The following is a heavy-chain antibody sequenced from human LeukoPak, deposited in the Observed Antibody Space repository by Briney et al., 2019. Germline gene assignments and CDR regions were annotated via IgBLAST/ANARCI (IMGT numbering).Heavy chain of an antibody. CDR2: VYGGGTT. Sequence: GGSLRLSCAGSGFTVSSNYMTWVRQAPGKGLECVSAVYGGGTTYYADSVKGRFTISRDSSSNTLHLQMNSLRAEDTAVYYCAREARYYDILTGYHNYSGVDVWGQGTTVTVSS. CDR1: GFTVSSNY. V-gene: IGHV3-66*01. CDR3: AREARYYDILTGYHNYSGVDV. J-gene: IGHJ6*02. D-gene: IGHD3-9*01.